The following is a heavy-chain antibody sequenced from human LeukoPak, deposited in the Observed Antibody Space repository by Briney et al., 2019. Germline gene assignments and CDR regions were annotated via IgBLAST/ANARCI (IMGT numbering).Heavy chain of an antibody. V-gene: IGHV1-18*01. CDR3: ARVVVVVPAAPDNWFDP. Sequence: ASVKVSCKASGYTFTSYGISWVRQAPGQGLEWVGWISAYNGNTNYAQKLQGRVTMTTDTSTSTAYMELRSLRSDDTAVYYCARVVVVVPAAPDNWFDPWGQGTLVTVSS. J-gene: IGHJ5*02. D-gene: IGHD2-2*01. CDR1: GYTFTSYG. CDR2: ISAYNGNT.